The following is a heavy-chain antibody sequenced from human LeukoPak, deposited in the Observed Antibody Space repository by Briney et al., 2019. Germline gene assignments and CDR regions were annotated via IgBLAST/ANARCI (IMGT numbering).Heavy chain of an antibody. CDR3: AKDFRIGYSAHFDY. CDR2: IYENGGTT. V-gene: IGHV3-23*01. Sequence: GGSLRLSCVGSGFTFRSHTMSWVRQAPEKGLEFVSGIYENGGTTYYADSVKGRFSISRDNSKNTLYLQMDSLRGEDTAVYYCAKDFRIGYSAHFDYWGQGALVTVSS. CDR1: GFTFRSHT. J-gene: IGHJ4*02. D-gene: IGHD2-21*01.